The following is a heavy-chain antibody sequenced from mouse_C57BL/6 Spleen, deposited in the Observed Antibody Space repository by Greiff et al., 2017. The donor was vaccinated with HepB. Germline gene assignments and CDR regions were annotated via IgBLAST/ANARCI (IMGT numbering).Heavy chain of an antibody. CDR2: INPNYGTT. J-gene: IGHJ4*01. CDR3: ARCPITTVVEGYYAMDY. V-gene: IGHV1-39*01. CDR1: GYSFTDYN. Sequence: LVESGPELVKPGASVKISCKASGYSFTDYNMNWVKQSNGKSLEWIGVINPNYGTTSYNQKFKGKATLTVDQSSSTAYMQLNSLTSEDSAVYYCARCPITTVVEGYYAMDYWGQGTSVTVSS. D-gene: IGHD1-1*01.